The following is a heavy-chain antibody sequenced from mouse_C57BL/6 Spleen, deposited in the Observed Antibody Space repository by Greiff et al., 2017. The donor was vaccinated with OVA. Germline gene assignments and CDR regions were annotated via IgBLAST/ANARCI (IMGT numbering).Heavy chain of an antibody. CDR1: GYTFTSYW. CDR3: GILREYAWFAY. D-gene: IGHD5-1*01. J-gene: IGHJ3*01. V-gene: IGHV1-74*01. CDR2: IHPSDSDT. Sequence: QVQLQQPGPALVKPGPSVKVSCKASGYTFTSYWMHWVKQRPGQGLEWIGMIHPSDSDTNYNQKFKGKATLTVDKSSSTAYMQLSCLTPADSSVEYCGILREYAWFAYWGQGTLVTVSA.